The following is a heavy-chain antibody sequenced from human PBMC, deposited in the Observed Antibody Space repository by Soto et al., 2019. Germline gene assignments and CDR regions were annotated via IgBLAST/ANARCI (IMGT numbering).Heavy chain of an antibody. Sequence: QVQLVQSGAEVKKPGASVKVSCKASGYTFTSYGISWVRQAPGQGLEWMGWISAYNGNTNYAQKLQGRVTMTTDTCTGTAYMEQRNLRLDGTAVYYGAGSTESRSGWYGWGDFDYWGQGTLVTVSS. CDR2: ISAYNGNT. J-gene: IGHJ4*02. V-gene: IGHV1-18*01. D-gene: IGHD6-19*01. CDR1: GYTFTSYG. CDR3: AGSTESRSGWYGWGDFDY.